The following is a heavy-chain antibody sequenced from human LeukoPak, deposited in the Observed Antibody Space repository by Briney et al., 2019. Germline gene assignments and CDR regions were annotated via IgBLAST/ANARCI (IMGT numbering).Heavy chain of an antibody. Sequence: GGSLTLSCAASAFTFSSYAMSWVRQAPGKGLAGVSAINRSGWSPYYPDFPQGRFTISRDNSKNTLYLQMNSLRAEDTAVYYCAKDRSVTYGSGSYLTPPDYWGQGTLVTVSS. D-gene: IGHD3-10*01. J-gene: IGHJ4*02. CDR3: AKDRSVTYGSGSYLTPPDY. V-gene: IGHV3-23*01. CDR2: INRSGWSP. CDR1: AFTFSSYA.